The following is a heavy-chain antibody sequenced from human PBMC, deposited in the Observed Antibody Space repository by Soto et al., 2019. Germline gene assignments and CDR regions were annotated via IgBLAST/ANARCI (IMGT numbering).Heavy chain of an antibody. CDR1: GGSISSYY. D-gene: IGHD2-15*01. Sequence: PSETLSLTCTVSGGSISSYYWSWIRQPPGKGLEWIGYIYYSGSTNYNPSLKSRVTISVDTSKNQFSLKLSSVTAADTAVYYCARRYCSGGSCYFASWFDPWGQGTLVTVSS. CDR3: ARRYCSGGSCYFASWFDP. J-gene: IGHJ5*02. CDR2: IYYSGST. V-gene: IGHV4-59*08.